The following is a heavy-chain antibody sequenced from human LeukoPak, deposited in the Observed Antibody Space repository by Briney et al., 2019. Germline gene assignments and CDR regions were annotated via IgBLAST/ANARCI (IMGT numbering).Heavy chain of an antibody. D-gene: IGHD3-10*01. V-gene: IGHV1-69*06. J-gene: IGHJ4*02. CDR1: GGTFSSYA. CDR3: ARDRGSYYYCDY. Sequence: SVKVSCKASGGTFSSYAISWVRQAPGQGLEWMGGIIPIFGTANYAQKFQGRVTITADKSTSTAYMGLSSLRSEDTAVYYCARDRGSYYYCDYWGQGTLVTVSS. CDR2: IIPIFGTA.